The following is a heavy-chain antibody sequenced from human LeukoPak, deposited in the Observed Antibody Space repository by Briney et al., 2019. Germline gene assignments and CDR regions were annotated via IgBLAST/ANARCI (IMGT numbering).Heavy chain of an antibody. D-gene: IGHD3-22*01. Sequence: GGSLRLSCAASGFTFSSYEMNWVRQAPGKGREWVSYISSSGSTIYYAGSVKGRFTISRDNAKNSLYLQMNSLRAEDTAVYYCARVSYYYDSSGYLDAFDIWGQGTMVTVSS. CDR2: ISSSGSTI. V-gene: IGHV3-48*03. CDR1: GFTFSSYE. CDR3: ARVSYYYDSSGYLDAFDI. J-gene: IGHJ3*02.